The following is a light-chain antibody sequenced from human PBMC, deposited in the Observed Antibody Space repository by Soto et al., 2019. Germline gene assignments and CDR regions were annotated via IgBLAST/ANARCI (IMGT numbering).Light chain of an antibody. Sequence: DIQITQSPSSVSASVGDRVTITCRASQGVGSSLAWYQQKPGKAPKLLIYASSTLQSGVPARFSGSGSGTDFTLIISSLQPEDFATYYCQQAASFPLTFGGGTKVEI. V-gene: IGKV1-12*01. CDR3: QQAASFPLT. CDR1: QGVGSS. CDR2: ASS. J-gene: IGKJ4*01.